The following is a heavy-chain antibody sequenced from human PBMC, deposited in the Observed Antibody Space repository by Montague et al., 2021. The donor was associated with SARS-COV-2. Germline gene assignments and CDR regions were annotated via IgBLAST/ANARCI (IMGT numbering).Heavy chain of an antibody. CDR2: IKQDGSEK. J-gene: IGHJ3*02. CDR3: ARDCDDSSGYYYVNDASDI. CDR1: GFTFSSYW. V-gene: IGHV3-7*01. D-gene: IGHD3-22*01. Sequence: SLRLSCAASGFTFSSYWMSWVRQAPGKGLEWVANIKQDGSEKYYVDSVKGRFTISRDNAKNSLYLQMNSLRAEDTAVYYCARDCDDSSGYYYVNDASDIWGQGTMVTVSS.